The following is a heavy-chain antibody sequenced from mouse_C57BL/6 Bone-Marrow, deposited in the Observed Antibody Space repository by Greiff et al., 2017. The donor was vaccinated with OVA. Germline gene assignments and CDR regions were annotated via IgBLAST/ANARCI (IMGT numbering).Heavy chain of an antibody. V-gene: IGHV5-16*01. CDR1: GFTFSDYY. D-gene: IGHD1-1*01. CDR2: INYDGSST. Sequence: EVQVVESEGGLVQPGSSMKLSCTASGFTFSDYYMAWVRQVPEKGLEWVANINYDGSSTYYLDSLKSRFIISRDNAKNILYLQMSSLKSEDTATYYCARVGTTVVATGYYAMDYWGQGTSVTVSS. J-gene: IGHJ4*01. CDR3: ARVGTTVVATGYYAMDY.